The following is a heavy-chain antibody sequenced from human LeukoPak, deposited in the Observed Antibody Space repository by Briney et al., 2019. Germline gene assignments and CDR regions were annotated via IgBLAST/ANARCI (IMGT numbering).Heavy chain of an antibody. CDR3: ARGGVVNGKYYFDY. J-gene: IGHJ4*02. D-gene: IGHD2-21*01. Sequence: GGSLRLSCAASGFTFSTYNMNWVRQAPGKGLEWDSSISGGGGHIYYADSVKGRFTISRDNARNSLYLQVDSLRAEDTALYYCARGGVVNGKYYFDYWGQGTLVTVSS. CDR1: GFTFSTYN. V-gene: IGHV3-21*01. CDR2: ISGGGGHI.